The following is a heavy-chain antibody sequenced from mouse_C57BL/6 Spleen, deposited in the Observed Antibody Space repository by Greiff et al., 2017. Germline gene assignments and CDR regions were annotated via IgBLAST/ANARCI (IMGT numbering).Heavy chain of an antibody. V-gene: IGHV1-64*01. CDR3: ARSGDYDGFDY. J-gene: IGHJ2*01. Sequence: VQLQQPGAELVKPGASVKLSCKASGYTFTSYWMHWVKQRPGQGLEWIGMIHPNSGSTNYNEKFKSKATLTVDKSSSTAYMQLSSLTSEDSAVYYCARSGDYDGFDYWGQGTTLTVSS. D-gene: IGHD2-4*01. CDR1: GYTFTSYW. CDR2: IHPNSGST.